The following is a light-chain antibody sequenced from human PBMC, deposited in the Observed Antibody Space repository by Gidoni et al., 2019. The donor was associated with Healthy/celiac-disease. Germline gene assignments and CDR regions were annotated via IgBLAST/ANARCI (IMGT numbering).Light chain of an antibody. J-gene: IGLJ2*01. CDR1: KLGDKY. Sequence: SYALTQPPSVSASPGQTASITCSGDKLGDKYACWYPQKPGQYPVLVIYKDSKRPSGIPERFSGSNSGNTATLTISGTQAMDEADYYCQAWDSSTVVFGGGTKLTVL. CDR2: KDS. CDR3: QAWDSSTVV. V-gene: IGLV3-1*01.